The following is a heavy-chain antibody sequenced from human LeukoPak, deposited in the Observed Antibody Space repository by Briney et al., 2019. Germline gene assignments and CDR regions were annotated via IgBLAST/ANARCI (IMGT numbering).Heavy chain of an antibody. J-gene: IGHJ3*02. V-gene: IGHV3-7*01. Sequence: GGSLRLSCAASGFTFSSYWMTWVRQAPGKGLEWVTYMKEDGSEIYYLDSVKGRFTISRDSAKNSLYLQMNSLRAEDTAVYYCGRGVYAFDIWGQGTKVTVSS. CDR2: MKEDGSEI. CDR3: GRGVYAFDI. CDR1: GFTFSSYW.